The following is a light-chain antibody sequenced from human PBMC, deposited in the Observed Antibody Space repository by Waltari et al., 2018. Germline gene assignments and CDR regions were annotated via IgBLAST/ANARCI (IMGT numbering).Light chain of an antibody. J-gene: IGLJ3*02. CDR3: NSYTGYYTWV. CDR1: RSDIGFYNY. Sequence: QSALTQPASVSGSLGQLITISCTGTRSDIGFYNYVSWYQQHPGQAPKLIIYDVLKWPSGVSSRFSGSKSGNTASLTISGLQAEDEADYYCNSYTGYYTWVFGGGTKLTVL. CDR2: DVL. V-gene: IGLV2-14*01.